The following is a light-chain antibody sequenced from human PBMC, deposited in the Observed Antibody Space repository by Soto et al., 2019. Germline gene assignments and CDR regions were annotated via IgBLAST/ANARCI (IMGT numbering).Light chain of an antibody. J-gene: IGKJ5*01. Sequence: SVWTPSPTTLSLSPGARATLSCRASQSVSSYLLWYQQKPGQAPRLLIYDASNRATGIPARFSGSGSETDFTLTISRLEPEDFAVYYCQQHETLITFGQGTGLEI. CDR1: QSVSSY. CDR2: DAS. CDR3: QQHETLIT. V-gene: IGKV3-11*01.